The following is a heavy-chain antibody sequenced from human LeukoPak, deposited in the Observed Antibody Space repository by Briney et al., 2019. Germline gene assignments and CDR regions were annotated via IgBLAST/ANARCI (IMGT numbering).Heavy chain of an antibody. CDR2: IYTSGST. D-gene: IGHD2-15*01. J-gene: IGHJ3*02. Sequence: PSETLSLTCTVSGGSISSYYWSWIRQPAGQGLEWIGSIYTSGSTNYNHSLKSRVTMSVDTSKNKYSLKLSSLTAADAAVYYCARSYCSGGSCYSGSGAFDIWGQGTMVTVSS. CDR3: ARSYCSGGSCYSGSGAFDI. CDR1: GGSISSYY. V-gene: IGHV4-4*07.